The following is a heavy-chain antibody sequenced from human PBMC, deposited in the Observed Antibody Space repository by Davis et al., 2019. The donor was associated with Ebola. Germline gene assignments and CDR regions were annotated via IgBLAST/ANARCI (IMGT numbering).Heavy chain of an antibody. CDR1: GGSISSGGYY. CDR3: ARRRIQLSSYYYYGMDV. Sequence: MPSETLSLTCTVSGGSISSGGYYWSWIRQHPGKGLEWIGYIYYSGSTYYNPSLKSRVTISVDTSKNQFSLKLSSVTAADTAVYYCARRRIQLSSYYYYGMDVWGKGTTVTVSS. J-gene: IGHJ6*04. D-gene: IGHD5-18*01. V-gene: IGHV4-31*03. CDR2: IYYSGST.